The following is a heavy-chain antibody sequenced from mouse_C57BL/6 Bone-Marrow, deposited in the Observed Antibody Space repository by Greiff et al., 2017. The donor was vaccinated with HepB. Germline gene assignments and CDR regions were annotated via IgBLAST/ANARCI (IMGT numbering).Heavy chain of an antibody. Sequence: VMLVESGAELVRPGTSVKVSCKASGYAFTNYLIEWVKQRPGQGLEWIGVINPGSGGTNYNEKFKGKATLTADKSSSTAYMQLSSLTSEDSAVYFCARGRNGYYPYYFDYWGQGTTLTVSS. V-gene: IGHV1-54*01. CDR1: GYAFTNYL. D-gene: IGHD2-3*01. J-gene: IGHJ2*01. CDR3: ARGRNGYYPYYFDY. CDR2: INPGSGGT.